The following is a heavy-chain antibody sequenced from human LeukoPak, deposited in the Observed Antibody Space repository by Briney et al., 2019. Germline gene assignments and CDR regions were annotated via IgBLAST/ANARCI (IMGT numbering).Heavy chain of an antibody. CDR1: GFTFSSYA. Sequence: GGSLRLSCAASGFTFSSYAMSWVRQAPGKGLEWVSAISGSAGSTYYADSVKGRFTISRDNSKNTLYLQMNSLRAEDTAVYYCAIGKTYYYGSGSYVDGGFDIWGQGTMVTVSS. CDR3: AIGKTYYYGSGSYVDGGFDI. D-gene: IGHD3-10*01. CDR2: ISGSAGST. J-gene: IGHJ3*02. V-gene: IGHV3-23*01.